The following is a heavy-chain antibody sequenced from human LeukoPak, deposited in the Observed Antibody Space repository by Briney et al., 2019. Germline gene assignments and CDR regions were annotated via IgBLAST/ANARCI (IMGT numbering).Heavy chain of an antibody. CDR3: AKETYYDSSGAPLFDY. V-gene: IGHV3-23*01. D-gene: IGHD3-22*01. Sequence: PGGSLRLSCAASGFTFSNYAMSWVRQAPGKGLEWVSAISGSGGSTYYPDSVKGRFTISRDNSKNTLYLQTNSLRAEDTAVYYCAKETYYDSSGAPLFDYWGQGTLVTVSS. CDR1: GFTFSNYA. J-gene: IGHJ4*02. CDR2: ISGSGGST.